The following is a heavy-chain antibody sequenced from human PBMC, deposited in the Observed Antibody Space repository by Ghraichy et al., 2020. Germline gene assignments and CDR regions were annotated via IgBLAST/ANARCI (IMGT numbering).Heavy chain of an antibody. D-gene: IGHD1-26*01. CDR3: ARVAVGATRGWFDP. CDR2: MSGSGSMT. CDR1: GFTFSSFA. Sequence: GGSLNISCAASGFTFSSFAMSWVRQAPGKGLEWVSSMSGSGSMTYHAESAKGRFTISRDNSKNTLYLQVNSLRAEDTAVYYCARVAVGATRGWFDPWGQGTLVTVSS. V-gene: IGHV3-23*01. J-gene: IGHJ5*02.